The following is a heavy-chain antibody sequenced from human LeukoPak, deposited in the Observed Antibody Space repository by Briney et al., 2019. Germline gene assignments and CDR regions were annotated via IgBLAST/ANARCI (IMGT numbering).Heavy chain of an antibody. CDR1: GGSISSYY. CDR3: ARDRSGTIDY. V-gene: IGHV4-59*01. Sequence: SETLSLTCTVSGGSISSYYWSWIRQPPGKGLEWIGYIYYSGSTNYNPSLKSRVTISVDTSKNQFSLKLSSVTAAGTAVYYCARDRSGTIDYWGQGTLVTVSS. CDR2: IYYSGST. J-gene: IGHJ4*02. D-gene: IGHD3-10*01.